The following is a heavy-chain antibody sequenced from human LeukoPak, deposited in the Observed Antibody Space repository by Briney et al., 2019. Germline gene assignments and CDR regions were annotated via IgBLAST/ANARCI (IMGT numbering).Heavy chain of an antibody. D-gene: IGHD3-22*01. J-gene: IGHJ3*02. CDR1: GYTLTELS. Sequence: ASVKVSCKVSGYTLTELSMHWVRQAPGKGLEWMGGFDPEDGETIYAQKFQGRVTMTEDTSTDTACMELSSLRSEDTAVYYCATVSRSMMGTDAFDIWGQGTMVTVSS. CDR3: ATVSRSMMGTDAFDI. V-gene: IGHV1-24*01. CDR2: FDPEDGET.